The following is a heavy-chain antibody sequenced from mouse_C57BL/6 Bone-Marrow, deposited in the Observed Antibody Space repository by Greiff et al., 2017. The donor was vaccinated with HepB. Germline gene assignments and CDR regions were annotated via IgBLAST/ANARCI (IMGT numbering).Heavy chain of an antibody. CDR2: IHSNSGST. CDR1: GYTFTSYW. CDR3: ARRASTMIKRFDY. V-gene: IGHV1-64*01. Sequence: QVQLQQSGAELVKPGASVKLSCKASGYTFTSYWMHWVKQRPGQGLEWIGMIHSNSGSTNYNEKFKSKATLTVDNTSSTAYMQLSSLTSEDSAVYYCARRASTMIKRFDYWGQGTTLTVSS. J-gene: IGHJ2*01. D-gene: IGHD2-4*01.